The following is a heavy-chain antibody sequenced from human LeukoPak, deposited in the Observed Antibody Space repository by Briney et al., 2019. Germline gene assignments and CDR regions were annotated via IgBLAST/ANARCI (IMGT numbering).Heavy chain of an antibody. V-gene: IGHV4-59*01. J-gene: IGHJ4*02. Sequence: KPSETLSLTCTVSSGSISYFYWNWIRQPPGKGPEWIGYIHYTGSTNYNPSLKSRVTISVDTSKNQFSLKLSSVTAADTAVYYCATYTNRLHYWGQGTLVTVSS. D-gene: IGHD2-8*01. CDR2: IHYTGST. CDR1: SGSISYFY. CDR3: ATYTNRLHY.